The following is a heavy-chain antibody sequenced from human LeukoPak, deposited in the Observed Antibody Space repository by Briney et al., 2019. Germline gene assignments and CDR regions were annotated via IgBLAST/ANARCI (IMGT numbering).Heavy chain of an antibody. D-gene: IGHD2-2*01. J-gene: IGHJ5*02. CDR3: AKDPRDCSSTSCRHINWFDP. CDR2: ICYDRSNK. V-gene: IGHV3-33*06. CDR1: GFTFSRYG. Sequence: GGALRLSCPASGFTFSRYGMHWLRQAPGKGLEWVAVICYDRSNKYYADSVKGRFTISRDNSKNTLYLQMNSLRAEDTAVYYCAKDPRDCSSTSCRHINWFDPWGQGTLVTVSS.